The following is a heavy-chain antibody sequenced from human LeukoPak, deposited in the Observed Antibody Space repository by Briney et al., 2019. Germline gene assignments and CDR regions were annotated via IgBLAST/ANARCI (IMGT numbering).Heavy chain of an antibody. CDR3: ARSLLRWYTDY. J-gene: IGHJ4*02. CDR2: IYYSGST. D-gene: IGHD4-23*01. V-gene: IGHV4-39*01. CDR1: GGSISSSSYY. Sequence: SETLSLTCTVSGGSISSSSYYWGWIRQPPGKGLEWIGSIYYSGSTYYNPSLKSRVTMSVDTSKNQFSLKLSSVTAADTAVYYCARSLLRWYTDYWGQRTLVTVSS.